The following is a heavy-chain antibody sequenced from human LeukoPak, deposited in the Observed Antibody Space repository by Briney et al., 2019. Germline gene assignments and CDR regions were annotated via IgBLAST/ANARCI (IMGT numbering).Heavy chain of an antibody. Sequence: AETQSLTCTLSSGSISSSSYFWGWLRQPPGKGLEWIGEISDSGSTHYNRSLKSRATISVDTSNNQSSLKPSAVNAADTAVYYCARAKYDILTGYYKGYNWFDPWGQGTLVTVSS. V-gene: IGHV4-39*01. CDR2: ISDSGST. J-gene: IGHJ5*02. D-gene: IGHD3-9*01. CDR3: ARAKYDILTGYYKGYNWFDP. CDR1: SGSISSSSYF.